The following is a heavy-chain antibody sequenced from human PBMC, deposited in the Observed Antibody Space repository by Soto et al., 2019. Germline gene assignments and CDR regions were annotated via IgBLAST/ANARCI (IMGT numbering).Heavy chain of an antibody. Sequence: SETLSLTCTVSDGSVTSNSFYWNWTRQPPGKGLEWNGNIYYTGDTNYNPSLKSRVAISVDTSKNEFSLKLSSVTAADTAVYYCAKEGPRFPYHFDYWGQGSLVTVS. CDR3: AKEGPRFPYHFDY. V-gene: IGHV4-61*01. J-gene: IGHJ4*02. CDR1: DGSVTSNSFY. CDR2: IYYTGDT.